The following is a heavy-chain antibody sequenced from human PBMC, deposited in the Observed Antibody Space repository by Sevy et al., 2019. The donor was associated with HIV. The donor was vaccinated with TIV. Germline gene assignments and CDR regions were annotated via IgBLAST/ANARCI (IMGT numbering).Heavy chain of an antibody. CDR2: IIHSGNT. V-gene: IGHV4-34*12. CDR3: ASAYRTSWQNVFDP. J-gene: IGHJ5*02. Sequence: SETLSLTCAVYGGSFSGYYWTWIRQPPGKGLEWIGEIIHSGNTNYNPSLKRRVTISADTSKSQFSLKLSSVTAADTAVYYCASAYRTSWQNVFDPWGQGTLVTVSS. D-gene: IGHD2-2*01. CDR1: GGSFSGYY.